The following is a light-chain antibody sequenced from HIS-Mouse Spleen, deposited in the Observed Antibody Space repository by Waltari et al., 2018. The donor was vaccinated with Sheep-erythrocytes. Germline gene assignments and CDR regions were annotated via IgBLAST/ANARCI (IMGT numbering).Light chain of an antibody. J-gene: IGLJ2*01. CDR2: QDS. Sequence: SYELTQPPSVSVSPGQTASITCSGDNLGDKYACWSPQKPGQSPVLVIYQDSKRPSGIPERFSGSNSGNTATLTISGTQAMDEADYYCQAWDSSTAWNVVFGGRTKLTVL. CDR3: QAWDSSTAWNVV. V-gene: IGLV3-1*01. CDR1: NLGDKY.